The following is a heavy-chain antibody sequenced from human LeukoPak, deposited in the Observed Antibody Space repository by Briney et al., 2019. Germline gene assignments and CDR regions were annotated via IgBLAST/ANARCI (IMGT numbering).Heavy chain of an antibody. CDR2: INPSGGST. V-gene: IGHV1-46*01. Sequence: ASVKVSCKASGYTFTSYYMHWVRQAPGQGLEWMGIINPSGGSTSYAQKFQGRVTMTRDTSTSTVYMGLSSLRSEDTAVYYCARVPPGYYFDYWGQGTLVTVSS. CDR3: ARVPPGYYFDY. CDR1: GYTFTSYY. J-gene: IGHJ4*02.